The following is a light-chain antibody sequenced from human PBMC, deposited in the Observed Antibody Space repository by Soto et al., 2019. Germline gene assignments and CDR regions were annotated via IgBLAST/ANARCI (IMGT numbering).Light chain of an antibody. Sequence: EIVLTQSPGTLSLSPGERATLSCRASQSVSSSHLAWYQQKPGQAPRLLIYGASSRATGIPARFSGSGSGTDFTLTISRLEPEDFAVYYCQQYGSSPPWTFGQGTKVEIK. CDR3: QQYGSSPPWT. V-gene: IGKV3-20*01. CDR1: QSVSSSH. CDR2: GAS. J-gene: IGKJ1*01.